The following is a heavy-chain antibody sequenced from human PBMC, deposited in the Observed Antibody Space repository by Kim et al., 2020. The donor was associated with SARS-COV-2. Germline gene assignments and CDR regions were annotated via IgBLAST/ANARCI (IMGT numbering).Heavy chain of an antibody. Sequence: SETLSLTCAVYGGSFSGYSWSWIRQPPGKGLEWIGEISHTGSTNYNPSFKSRVTISVDTSKNQFSLRLSSVTAADTAVYYCARGDYDSSGYYRGRRQSWFDLWGQGTLVTVSS. J-gene: IGHJ5*02. CDR2: ISHTGST. D-gene: IGHD3-22*01. V-gene: IGHV4-34*01. CDR3: ARGDYDSSGYYRGRRQSWFDL. CDR1: GGSFSGYS.